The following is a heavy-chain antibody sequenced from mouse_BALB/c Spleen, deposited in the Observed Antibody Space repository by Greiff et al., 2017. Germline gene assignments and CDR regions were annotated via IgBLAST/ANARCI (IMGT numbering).Heavy chain of an antibody. Sequence: EVKLQESGAELVKPGASVKLSCTASGFNIKDTYMHWVKQRPEQGLEWIGRIDPANGNTKYDPKFQGKATITADTSSNTAYLQLSSLTSEDTAVYYCASTTATAYWGQGTLVTVSA. CDR2: IDPANGNT. V-gene: IGHV14-3*02. J-gene: IGHJ3*01. CDR3: ASTTATAY. D-gene: IGHD1-2*01. CDR1: GFNIKDTY.